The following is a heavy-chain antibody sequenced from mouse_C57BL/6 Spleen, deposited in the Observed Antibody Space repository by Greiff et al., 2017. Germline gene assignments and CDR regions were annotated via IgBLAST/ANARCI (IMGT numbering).Heavy chain of an antibody. V-gene: IGHV1-84*01. J-gene: IGHJ2*01. CDR1: GYTFTDYY. CDR3: ARRSYYDYDGDYYFDY. Sequence: QVQLQQSGPELVKPGASVKISCKASGYTFTDYYINWVKQRPGQGLEWIGWLYPGSGNTKYNEKFKGKATLTVDTSSSTAYMQLSSLTSEDSAVYFCARRSYYDYDGDYYFDYWGQGTTLTVSS. CDR2: LYPGSGNT. D-gene: IGHD2-4*01.